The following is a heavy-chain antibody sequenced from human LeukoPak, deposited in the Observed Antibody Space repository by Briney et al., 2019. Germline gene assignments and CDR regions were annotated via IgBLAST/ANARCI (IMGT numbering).Heavy chain of an antibody. V-gene: IGHV7-4-1*02. J-gene: IGHJ4*02. Sequence: GASVKVSCKASGYTFTSYAMNWVRQAPGQGLEWMGWINTNTGNPTYAQGFTGRFVFSLDTSVSTAYLQISSLKAEDTAVYYCARAFIDYYDSSGYRFFDYWGQGTLVTVSS. CDR3: ARAFIDYYDSSGYRFFDY. CDR2: INTNTGNP. CDR1: GYTFTSYA. D-gene: IGHD3-22*01.